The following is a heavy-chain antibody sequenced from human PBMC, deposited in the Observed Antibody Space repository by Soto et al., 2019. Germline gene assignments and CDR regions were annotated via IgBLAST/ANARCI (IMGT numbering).Heavy chain of an antibody. CDR3: ARDKPRGYDSSGREYASSRPSGMDV. CDR1: GGSISSGGYS. CDR2: MYHSGST. D-gene: IGHD3-22*01. J-gene: IGHJ6*02. V-gene: IGHV4-30-2*05. Sequence: SETLSLTCAVSGGSISSGGYSWSWIRQPPGKGLEWIGYMYHSGSTYYNPSLKSRVTISVDTSKNQFSLKLSSVTAADTAVYYCARDKPRGYDSSGREYASSRPSGMDVWGQGTTVTVS.